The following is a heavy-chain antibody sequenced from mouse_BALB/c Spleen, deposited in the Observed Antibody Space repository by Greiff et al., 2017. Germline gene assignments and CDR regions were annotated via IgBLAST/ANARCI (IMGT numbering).Heavy chain of an antibody. V-gene: IGHV5-17*02. D-gene: IGHD2-3*01. Sequence: EVQEVESGGGLVQPGGSRKLSCAASGFTFSSFGMHWVRQAPEKGLEWVAYISSGSSTIYYADTVKGRFTISRDNPKNTLFLQMTSLRSEDTAMYYCARFDGYYLYAMDYWGQGTSVTVSS. CDR3: ARFDGYYLYAMDY. J-gene: IGHJ4*01. CDR2: ISSGSSTI. CDR1: GFTFSSFG.